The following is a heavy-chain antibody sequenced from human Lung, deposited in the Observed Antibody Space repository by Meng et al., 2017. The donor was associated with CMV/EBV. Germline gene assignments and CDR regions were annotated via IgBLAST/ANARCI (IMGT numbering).Heavy chain of an antibody. CDR2: IYHSGST. J-gene: IGHJ4*02. CDR1: GDSISSSNW. D-gene: IGHD6-6*01. CDR3: ARGDSSSSSSYFDY. V-gene: IGHV4-4*02. Sequence: SXTXSLXXAVSGDSISSSNWWSWVRQPPGKGLEWIGEIYHSGSTNYNPSLKSRVTISVDKSKNQFSLKLSSVTAADTAVYYCARGDSSSSSSYFDYWGQGTXVTVSS.